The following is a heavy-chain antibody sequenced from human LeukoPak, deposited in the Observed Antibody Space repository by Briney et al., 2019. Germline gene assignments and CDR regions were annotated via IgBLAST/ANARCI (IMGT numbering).Heavy chain of an antibody. CDR1: GFTFSNYA. J-gene: IGHJ3*02. CDR3: AKSTSSGAFDI. CDR2: ISGSGVST. D-gene: IGHD3-10*01. V-gene: IGHV3-23*01. Sequence: GGSLRLSCAASGFTFSNYAMSWVRQAPGKGLEWVSAISGSGVSTYYADSVKGRFTVSRDNSKNTLYLQMNSLRAEDTAVYYCAKSTSSGAFDIWGQGTMVTVSS.